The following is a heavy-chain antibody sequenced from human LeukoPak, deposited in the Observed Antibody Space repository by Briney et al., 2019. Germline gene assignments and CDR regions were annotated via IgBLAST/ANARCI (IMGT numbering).Heavy chain of an antibody. CDR2: IYYSGST. CDR1: GGSISSGDYY. D-gene: IGHD3-10*01. V-gene: IGHV4-30-4*01. CDR3: ASSMVRGVIFDY. Sequence: PSETLSLTCTVSGGSISSGDYYWSWIRQPPGKGLEWIGYIYYSGSTYYNPFLKSRVTISVDTSKNQFSLKLSSVTAADTAVYYCASSMVRGVIFDYWGQGTLVTASS. J-gene: IGHJ4*02.